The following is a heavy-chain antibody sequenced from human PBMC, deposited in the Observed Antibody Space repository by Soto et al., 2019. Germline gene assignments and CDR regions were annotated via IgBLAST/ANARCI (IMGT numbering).Heavy chain of an antibody. CDR1: GFTFSSYS. Sequence: VQLVESGGGLVKPGGSLRLSCAASGFTFSSYSMNWVRQAPGKGLEWVSCISGGSSFIYYPDSVKGRFTISRDNAKNSLYLQMNSLRDEDTAIYYCARGHPSAEWLFSFWGQGTLVTVSS. J-gene: IGHJ4*02. D-gene: IGHD5-12*01. V-gene: IGHV3-21*01. CDR2: ISGGSSFI. CDR3: ARGHPSAEWLFSF.